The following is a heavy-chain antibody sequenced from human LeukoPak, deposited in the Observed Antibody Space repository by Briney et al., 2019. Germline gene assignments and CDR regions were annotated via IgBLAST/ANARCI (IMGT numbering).Heavy chain of an antibody. V-gene: IGHV1-18*01. Sequence: ASVKVSCKASGYTFTSYGISWVRQAPGQGLEWMGWISAYNGNTNYAQKLQGRVTMTTDTSTSTAYMELSRLRSDDTAVYYCARERMVASYYYYGMDVWGQGTTVTVSS. D-gene: IGHD5-12*01. CDR3: ARERMVASYYYYGMDV. J-gene: IGHJ6*02. CDR2: ISAYNGNT. CDR1: GYTFTSYG.